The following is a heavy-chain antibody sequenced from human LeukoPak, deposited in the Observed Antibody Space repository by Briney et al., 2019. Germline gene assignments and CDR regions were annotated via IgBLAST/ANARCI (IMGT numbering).Heavy chain of an antibody. CDR3: ARNTAAIVLRYFYFYMDV. CDR2: IKQDGSEK. V-gene: IGHV3-7*01. Sequence: GGSLRLSCAASGFTFSSYWMSWVRQAPGKGLEWVANIKQDGSEKYYVDSVKGRFTISRDIAKNSLYLQMNSLRAEDTAVYYCARNTAAIVLRYFYFYMDVWGKGTTVTVSS. CDR1: GFTFSSYW. J-gene: IGHJ6*03. D-gene: IGHD2-2*02.